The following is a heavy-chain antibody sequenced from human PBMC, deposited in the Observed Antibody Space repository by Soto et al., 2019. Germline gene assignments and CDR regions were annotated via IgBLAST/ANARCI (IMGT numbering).Heavy chain of an antibody. CDR1: GFTFSSYA. V-gene: IGHV3-15*01. CDR3: TIAVHRDSYGPDY. D-gene: IGHD5-18*01. J-gene: IGHJ4*02. Sequence: PGGSLRLSCAASGFTFSSYAMSWVRQAPGKGLEWVGRIKSKTNPGTTDYAAPVKGRFTISRDDSKNMLHLQMNSLRTEDTAVYYCTIAVHRDSYGPDYWGQGTLVTVSS. CDR2: IKSKTNPGTT.